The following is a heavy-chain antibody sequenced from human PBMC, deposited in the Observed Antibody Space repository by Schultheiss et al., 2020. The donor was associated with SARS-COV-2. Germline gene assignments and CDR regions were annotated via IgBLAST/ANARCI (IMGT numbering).Heavy chain of an antibody. J-gene: IGHJ6*02. Sequence: GGSLRLSCAASGFTVSSNYMSWVRQAPGKGLEWVSVIYSGGSTYYADSVKGRFTISRDNSKNTLYLQMNSLRAEDTAVYYCARDRDNWNDYYYGMDVWGQGTTVTVSS. D-gene: IGHD1-20*01. V-gene: IGHV3-66*01. CDR2: IYSGGST. CDR1: GFTVSSNY. CDR3: ARDRDNWNDYYYGMDV.